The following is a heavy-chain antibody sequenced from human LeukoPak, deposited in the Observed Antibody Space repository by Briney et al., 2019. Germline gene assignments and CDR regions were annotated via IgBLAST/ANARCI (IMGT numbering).Heavy chain of an antibody. V-gene: IGHV3-43*01. CDR2: ISWNGVST. CDR3: AASDGEQQLAL. D-gene: IGHD6-13*01. J-gene: IGHJ4*02. Sequence: GGSLRLSCAASGFSFRGYTMHWVRQVPGKSLEWVSLISWNGVSTYYGDSVKGRFTISRDDSKNSLYLQMNSLRSEDSALYYCAASDGEQQLALWGQGTLVTVSS. CDR1: GFSFRGYT.